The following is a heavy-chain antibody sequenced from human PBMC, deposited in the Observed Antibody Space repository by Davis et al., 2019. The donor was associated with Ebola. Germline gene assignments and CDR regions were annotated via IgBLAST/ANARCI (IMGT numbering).Heavy chain of an antibody. CDR1: GFTFSSYW. CDR2: IKQDGSEK. CDR3: ARDQGSQGNFHY. Sequence: GGSLRLSCAASGFTFSSYWMSWVRQAPGKGLEWVANIKQDGSEKYYVDSVKGRFTISRDNARNSLYLQMDSLRAEDTALYYCARDQGSQGNFHYWGQGTLVAVSS. D-gene: IGHD6-19*01. J-gene: IGHJ4*02. V-gene: IGHV3-7*01.